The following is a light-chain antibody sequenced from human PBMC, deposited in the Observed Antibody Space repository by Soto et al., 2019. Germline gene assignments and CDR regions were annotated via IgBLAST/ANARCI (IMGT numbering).Light chain of an antibody. CDR3: QQCNDYSVA. V-gene: IGKV1-5*03. Sequence: DIQLTQSPSTLSASVGDRVTITCRASQSIGNWLAWYQQKPGKAPKLLIYKASSLESGVPSRFSGSGSGTQFTLTINSLQPDDFATYYCQQCNDYSVAFGQGTKVEVK. CDR1: QSIGNW. J-gene: IGKJ1*01. CDR2: KAS.